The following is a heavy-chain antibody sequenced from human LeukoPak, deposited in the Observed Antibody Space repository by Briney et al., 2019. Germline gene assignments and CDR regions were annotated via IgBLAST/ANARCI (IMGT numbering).Heavy chain of an antibody. V-gene: IGHV3-74*01. CDR3: ARAEAAAGTDY. CDR2: ISSDGSST. Sequence: GGSLRLSCAASGFTVNSYWMHWVRQAPGKGLVWVSRISSDGSSTKYADSVKGRFTISRDNAKNTLYLQMNSLRAEGTAVYYCARAEAAAGTDYWGQGTLVTVSS. CDR1: GFTVNSYW. D-gene: IGHD6-13*01. J-gene: IGHJ4*02.